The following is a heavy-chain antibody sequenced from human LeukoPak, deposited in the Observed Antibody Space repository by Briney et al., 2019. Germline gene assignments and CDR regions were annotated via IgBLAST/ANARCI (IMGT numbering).Heavy chain of an antibody. CDR2: IKDNSAGGTT. V-gene: IGHV3-15*01. CDR3: ATTRRGDGIGY. D-gene: IGHD2-21*02. CDR1: GFTFSDAW. Sequence: PGGSLRLSCGVSGFTFSDAWMSWVRQAPGKGLEWVGRIKDNSAGGTTGYAAPVKGRFTSSRDESKTTMYMHMNSLKTEDTAVYYCATTRRGDGIGYWGQGPLVTVSS. J-gene: IGHJ4*02.